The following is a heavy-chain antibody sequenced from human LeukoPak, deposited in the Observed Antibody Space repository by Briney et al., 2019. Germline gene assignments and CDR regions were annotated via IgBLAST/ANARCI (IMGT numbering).Heavy chain of an antibody. CDR2: SNSDGSSI. J-gene: IGHJ4*02. CDR3: ARDWSFDY. Sequence: PGGSLRLSCAASGFTISNYWMHWVRRAPGKGLVWVSRSNSDGSSISYADSVKGRFTISRDIAKNTLYLQMNSLRDEDTGVYYCARDWSFDYWGQGTLVTVSS. CDR1: GFTISNYW. V-gene: IGHV3-74*01. D-gene: IGHD2-8*02.